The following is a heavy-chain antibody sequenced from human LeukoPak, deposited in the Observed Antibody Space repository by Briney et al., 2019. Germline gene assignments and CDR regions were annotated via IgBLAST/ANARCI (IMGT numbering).Heavy chain of an antibody. V-gene: IGHV4-38-2*01. CDR3: TRVPESRGGY. CDR2: ISHSGRT. CDR1: GYSINNGYY. J-gene: IGHJ4*02. D-gene: IGHD2-2*01. Sequence: PSETLSLTCAVSGYSINNGYYWGWVRQPPGKGLEWIGSISHSGRTYYNSSLQSRLTTSLETSMNQFSLTLRSVTAADTAVYYCTRVPESRGGYWGQGTLVTVSS.